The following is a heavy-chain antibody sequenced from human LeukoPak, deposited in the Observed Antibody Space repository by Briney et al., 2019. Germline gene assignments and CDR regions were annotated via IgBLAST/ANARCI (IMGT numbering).Heavy chain of an antibody. CDR2: ISSNGGST. D-gene: IGHD3-10*01. Sequence: GGSLRLSCAASGFTFSSYAMHWVRQAPGKGLEYVSVISSNGGSTYYANSVKGRFTISRDNSKNTLYLQMGSLRAEDMAVYYCARGGLLWFGELSGYWGQGTLVTVCS. CDR1: GFTFSSYA. J-gene: IGHJ4*02. CDR3: ARGGLLWFGELSGY. V-gene: IGHV3-64*01.